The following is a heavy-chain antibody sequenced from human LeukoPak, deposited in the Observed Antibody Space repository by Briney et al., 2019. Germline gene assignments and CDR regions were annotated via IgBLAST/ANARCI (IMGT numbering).Heavy chain of an antibody. CDR3: ARALVSGITGTGYYYMDV. CDR1: GDSVSSNSAA. V-gene: IGHV6-1*01. D-gene: IGHD1-7*01. J-gene: IGHJ6*03. Sequence: SQTLSLTCAISGDSVSSNSAAWNWIGQSPSRGLEWLGRTYYRSKWYNDYAVSVKSRITINPDTSKNQFSLQLNSVTPEDTAVYYCARALVSGITGTGYYYMDVWGKGTTVTISS. CDR2: TYYRSKWYN.